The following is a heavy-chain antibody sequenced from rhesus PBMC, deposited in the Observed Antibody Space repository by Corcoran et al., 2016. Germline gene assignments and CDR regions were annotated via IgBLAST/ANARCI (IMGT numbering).Heavy chain of an antibody. D-gene: IGHD3-3*01. CDR3: ARDRYYNIWTGYYLSDY. CDR2: ISGSGGST. J-gene: IGHJ4*01. V-gene: IGHV4-160*01. Sequence: QVQLPASVPGLVNPSETMSLTCAVSGGSISSTSCSCIRQPPGKGLEWSGRISGSGGSTDYNPARKSRVTISTDTSKNQFSLKLSYVTAADTAVYYCARDRYYNIWTGYYLSDYWGQGVLVTVSS. CDR1: GGSISSTS.